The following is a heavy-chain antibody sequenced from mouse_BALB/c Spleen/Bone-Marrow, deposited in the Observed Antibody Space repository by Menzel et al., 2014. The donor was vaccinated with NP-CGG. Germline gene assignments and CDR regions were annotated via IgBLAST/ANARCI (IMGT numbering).Heavy chain of an antibody. CDR1: GFTFSSYG. CDR2: ISSGGSST. V-gene: IGHV5-6*02. D-gene: IGHD3-2*02. Sequence: EVKLVESGGDLVKPGGSLKLSCVASGFTFSSYGMSWVRQTPDKRLEWVATISSGGSSTYYPASVKGRFTISRDNAKSTLYLRMSSLNSEDTAMYYCTRRPLQANSYFDCWGQGTTLTVSS. CDR3: TRRPLQANSYFDC. J-gene: IGHJ2*01.